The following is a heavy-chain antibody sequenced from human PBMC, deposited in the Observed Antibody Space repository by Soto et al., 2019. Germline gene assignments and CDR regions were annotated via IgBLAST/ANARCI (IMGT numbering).Heavy chain of an antibody. Sequence: SLRLSCAASVFTFSSYEMNWVRQAPGKGLEWVSYISSSGSTIYYADSVKGRFTISRDNAKNSLYLQMDSLRAEDTAVYYCAREDRYRSGGFDYWGQGTLVTVSS. D-gene: IGHD5-18*01. CDR3: AREDRYRSGGFDY. CDR1: VFTFSSYE. J-gene: IGHJ4*02. V-gene: IGHV3-48*03. CDR2: ISSSGSTI.